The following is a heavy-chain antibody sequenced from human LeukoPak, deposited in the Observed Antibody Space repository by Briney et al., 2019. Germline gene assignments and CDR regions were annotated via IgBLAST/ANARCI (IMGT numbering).Heavy chain of an antibody. CDR1: GFTFNNYN. CDR2: ITSSGTYI. Sequence: GGSLRLSCATSGFTFNNYNMNWVRQAPGRALEWVSSITSSGTYIFYADSVKGRFTISRDNAKNSLYLQMNSLRAEDTAVYYCAREIAVAGTFDYWGQGTLVAVSS. V-gene: IGHV3-21*01. J-gene: IGHJ4*02. D-gene: IGHD6-19*01. CDR3: AREIAVAGTFDY.